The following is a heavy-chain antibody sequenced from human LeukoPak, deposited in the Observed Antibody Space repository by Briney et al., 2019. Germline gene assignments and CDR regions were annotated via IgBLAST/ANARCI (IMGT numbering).Heavy chain of an antibody. CDR1: GYIFTTHA. CDR2: INAGSGYT. Sequence: ASVKVSCKASGYIFTTHAMHWLRQAPGQRPEWMGWINAGSGYTKYSQKFQGRVTITADKSTSTAYMELSSLRSEDTAVYYCARGYSGSNGAFDIWGQGTMVTVSS. V-gene: IGHV1-3*01. D-gene: IGHD5-12*01. J-gene: IGHJ3*02. CDR3: ARGYSGSNGAFDI.